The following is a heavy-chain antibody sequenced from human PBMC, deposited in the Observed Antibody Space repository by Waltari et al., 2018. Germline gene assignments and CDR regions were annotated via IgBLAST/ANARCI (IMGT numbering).Heavy chain of an antibody. CDR1: GYIWSNYG. V-gene: IGHV1-18*01. J-gene: IGHJ4*02. Sequence: QLVQSGAEVKKPGASVKVSCKASGYIWSNYGITWVRKAPGQGLEWMGWIYPYNGNTKYEQNFQGRVTMTTDTSTTTAYMEIRSLRSDDTAIYYCARDDVDSSNFGGFWGQGTLVTFSS. D-gene: IGHD6-13*01. CDR3: ARDDVDSSNFGGF. CDR2: IYPYNGNT.